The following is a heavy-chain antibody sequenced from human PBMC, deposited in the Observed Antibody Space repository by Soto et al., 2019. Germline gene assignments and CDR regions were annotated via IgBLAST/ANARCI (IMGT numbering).Heavy chain of an antibody. CDR2: ISYDGSNK. CDR1: GFTFSSYA. CDR3: ATGAYYYDTSGQPPGD. J-gene: IGHJ4*02. D-gene: IGHD3-22*01. V-gene: IGHV3-30-3*01. Sequence: PGGSLRLSCAASGFTFSSYAMHWVRQAPGKGLEWVAVISYDGSNKYYADSVKGRFTISRDNSRNTVYLQMNSLRPEDTAVYFCATGAYYYDTSGQPPGDWGQGILVTVSS.